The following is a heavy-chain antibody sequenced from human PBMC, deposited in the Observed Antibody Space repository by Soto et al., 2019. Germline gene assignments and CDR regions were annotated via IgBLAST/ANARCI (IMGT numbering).Heavy chain of an antibody. J-gene: IGHJ4*02. V-gene: IGHV3-33*01. D-gene: IGHD1-26*01. CDR2: IWYDGTNK. CDR1: VFRFSTYG. Sequence: QVQLVESGGGVVQTGRSLRLSCGASVFRFSTYGMHWVRQAPGKGLEWEAVIWYDGTNKKDADSVKGRFTISRDNSKNTLYLQMNTLRAVDTSFYYCARTDCDRSSCPSDLVGATTMDYWGQGTPVTVST. CDR3: ARTDCDRSSCPSDLVGATTMDY.